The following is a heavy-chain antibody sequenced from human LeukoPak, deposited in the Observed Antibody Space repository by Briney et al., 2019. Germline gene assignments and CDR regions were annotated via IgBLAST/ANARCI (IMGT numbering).Heavy chain of an antibody. CDR2: MNPNSGNT. D-gene: IGHD3-3*01. CDR3: ARDEATYYDFWSGYYFENPFDY. V-gene: IGHV1-8*01. CDR1: GYTFTSYD. Sequence: ASGKVSCKASGYTFTSYDINWVRQATGQGLEWMGWMNPNSGNTGYAQKFQGRVTMTRNTSISTAYMELSSLRSEDTAVYYCARDEATYYDFWSGYYFENPFDYWGQGTLVTVSS. J-gene: IGHJ4*02.